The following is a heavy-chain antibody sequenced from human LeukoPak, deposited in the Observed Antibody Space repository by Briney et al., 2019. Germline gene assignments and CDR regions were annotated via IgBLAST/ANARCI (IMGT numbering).Heavy chain of an antibody. CDR1: GFTVSSNY. D-gene: IGHD3-22*01. CDR2: IYSGGST. Sequence: GGSLRLSCAASGFTVSSNYMSWVRPAPGKGLEWVSVIYSGGSTYYADSVNGRFTISRDNSKNTLYLQMNSLRAEDTAVYYCARDLGYYFAFDIWGQGTMVTVSS. V-gene: IGHV3-53*01. CDR3: ARDLGYYFAFDI. J-gene: IGHJ3*02.